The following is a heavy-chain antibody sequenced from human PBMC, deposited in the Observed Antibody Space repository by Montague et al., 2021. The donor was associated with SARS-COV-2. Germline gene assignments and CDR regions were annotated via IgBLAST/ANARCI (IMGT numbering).Heavy chain of an antibody. D-gene: IGHD4-23*01. CDR1: GDSVNRNY. CDR3: AKASRGYGGDFDS. V-gene: IGHV4-59*02. J-gene: IGHJ4*02. Sequence: SETLSLTCSVSGDSVNRNYWSWVRQPPGKGLEWLGYIFYNGSTYNPSLNSRVTMSLDTSKNHFSLNLISVTAADTAVYYCAKASRGYGGDFDSWGQGTLVIVSS. CDR2: IFYNGST.